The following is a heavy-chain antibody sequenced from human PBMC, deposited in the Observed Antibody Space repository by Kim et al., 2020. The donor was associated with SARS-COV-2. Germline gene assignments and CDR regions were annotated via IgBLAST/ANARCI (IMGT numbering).Heavy chain of an antibody. CDR1: GGTFSSYA. D-gene: IGHD2-2*03. CDR2: IIPIFGTA. Sequence: SVKVSCKASGGTFSSYAISWVRQAPGQGLEWMGGIIPIFGTANYAQKFQGRVTITADESTSTAYMELSSLRSEDTAVYYCASGYCSSTSCYEGPLYYYGMDVWGQGTTVTVSS. V-gene: IGHV1-69*13. J-gene: IGHJ6*02. CDR3: ASGYCSSTSCYEGPLYYYGMDV.